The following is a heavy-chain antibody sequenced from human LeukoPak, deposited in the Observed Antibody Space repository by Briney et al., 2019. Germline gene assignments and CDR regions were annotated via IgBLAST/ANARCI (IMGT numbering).Heavy chain of an antibody. V-gene: IGHV1-2*02. Sequence: ASVKVSCKASGYTFTGYYMHWVRQAPGQGVEWMGWINPNSGGTNYAQKFQGRVTMTRDTSISTAYMELSRLRSDETAVYYCARDRGVEYSSAFDYWGQGTLVTVSS. CDR1: GYTFTGYY. CDR2: INPNSGGT. J-gene: IGHJ4*02. CDR3: ARDRGVEYSSAFDY. D-gene: IGHD6-6*01.